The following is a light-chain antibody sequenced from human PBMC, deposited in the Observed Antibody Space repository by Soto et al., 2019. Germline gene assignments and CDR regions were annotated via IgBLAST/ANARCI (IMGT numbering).Light chain of an antibody. CDR1: QSVSNTY. CDR3: QQYAGSPLT. J-gene: IGKJ1*01. CDR2: GAS. Sequence: DIVLTQSPGTLSLSPGERATFSCRASQSVSNTYLAWYQQKPGQAPRLLIYGASSRASGIPDRFSGSGSGTDFTLTISRLEPEDFALYYCQQYAGSPLTFGQGTKVEI. V-gene: IGKV3-20*01.